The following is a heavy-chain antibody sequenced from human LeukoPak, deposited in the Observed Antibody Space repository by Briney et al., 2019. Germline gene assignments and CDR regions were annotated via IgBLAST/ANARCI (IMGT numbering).Heavy chain of an antibody. V-gene: IGHV1-46*01. CDR2: INPGGDNT. D-gene: IGHD5-24*01. J-gene: IGHJ3*02. Sequence: ASVKVSCKASGCSFTSYYMHWVREAPGQGLEWMGLINPGGDNTDYAQNFQGRVTMTRDTSTSTVYMGLSSLRSEDTAVYYCARIRDGYNDAYDIWGQGTMVTVSS. CDR1: GCSFTSYY. CDR3: ARIRDGYNDAYDI.